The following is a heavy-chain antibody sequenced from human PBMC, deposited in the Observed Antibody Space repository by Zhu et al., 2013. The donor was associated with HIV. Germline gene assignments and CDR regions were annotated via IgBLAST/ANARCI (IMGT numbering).Heavy chain of an antibody. Sequence: QVRLVQSGAEVKKPGASVKVSCTASGYSFGDYYIHWVRQAPGQGLEWMGWINPNSGGTNFAQKFQGRVTMTGDTSISTAYIELSSLRSDDTAVYYCARDMLTEIVGPAGYWGQGTLVTVSS. CDR2: INPNSGGT. CDR1: GYSFGDYY. V-gene: IGHV1-2*02. CDR3: ARDMLTEIVGPAGY. J-gene: IGHJ4*02. D-gene: IGHD1-26*01.